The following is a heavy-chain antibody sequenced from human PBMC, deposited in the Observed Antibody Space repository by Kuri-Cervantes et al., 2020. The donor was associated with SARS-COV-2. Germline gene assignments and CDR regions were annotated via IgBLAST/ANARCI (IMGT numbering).Heavy chain of an antibody. CDR2: IKQDGSEK. J-gene: IGHJ4*02. CDR1: GGSISSSSYY. V-gene: IGHV3-7*01. Sequence: GGSLRLSCTVSGGSISSSSYYWGWIRQPPGKGLEWVANIKQDGSEKYYVDSVKGRFTISRDNAKNSLYLQMNSLRAEDTAVYYCAREGFLEWLPFDYWGQGTLVTVSS. CDR3: AREGFLEWLPFDY. D-gene: IGHD3-3*01.